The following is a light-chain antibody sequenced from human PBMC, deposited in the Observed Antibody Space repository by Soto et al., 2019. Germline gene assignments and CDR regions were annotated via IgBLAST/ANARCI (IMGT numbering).Light chain of an antibody. V-gene: IGKV3-20*01. Sequence: EIMLTQSPGTLPPSTGERVTLPCRASQSVSNNYLAWYQQKPGQVHRLLIYCAANRAAGSASRFSGSGAGTEVSLTISSMQPDDVATYYCQHYNGNSEAFGQGTKVDI. CDR3: QHYNGNSEA. CDR1: QSVSNNY. CDR2: CAA. J-gene: IGKJ1*01.